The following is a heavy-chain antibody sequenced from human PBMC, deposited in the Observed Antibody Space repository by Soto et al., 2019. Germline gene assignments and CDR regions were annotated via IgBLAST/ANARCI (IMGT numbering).Heavy chain of an antibody. CDR2: FSSNWGSR. CDR3: VKYHFHSSAYYGLNAFNI. V-gene: IGHV3-64D*06. CDR1: SFTLSPYA. D-gene: IGHD3-22*01. J-gene: IGHJ3*02. Sequence: EGTLRLSCLASSFTLSPYATHWVRQAPEKGLEYVSTFSSNWGSRYYADSVKGRFTISRDNSKNLLYLQMSSLRAEDTAVYSSVKYHFHSSAYYGLNAFNIWGQGTMGIFSS.